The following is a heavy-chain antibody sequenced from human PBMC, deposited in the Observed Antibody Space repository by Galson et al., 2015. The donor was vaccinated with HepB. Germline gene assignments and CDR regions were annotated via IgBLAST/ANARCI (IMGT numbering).Heavy chain of an antibody. CDR2: IYYSGST. CDR3: ARGNGYDYSDYYYGMDV. D-gene: IGHD5-12*01. CDR1: GGSIRSFDYY. Sequence: TLSLTCTVSGGSIRSFDYYWTWIRQHPGKGLEWIGYIYYSGSTSYNPSLKSRITISIETSKNQFFLKLRSVTAADTAVYYCARGNGYDYSDYYYGMDVWGQGTTVTVSS. V-gene: IGHV4-31*03. J-gene: IGHJ6*02.